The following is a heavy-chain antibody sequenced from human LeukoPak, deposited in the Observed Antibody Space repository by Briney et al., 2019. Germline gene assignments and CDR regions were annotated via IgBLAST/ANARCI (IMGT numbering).Heavy chain of an antibody. V-gene: IGHV3-23*01. CDR2: LSVSGDTT. CDR1: GFFFSAYP. D-gene: IGHD1-26*01. CDR3: AKNWGSGSDNLTH. J-gene: IGHJ4*02. Sequence: GGSLRLSCAASGFFFSAYPMTWVRQAPGTGLEWVSTLSVSGDTTNYADSVRGRFTITRDNSKNTVYLRMDSLRAEDTAVHFSAKNWGSGSDNLTHWGQGTLVTVSS.